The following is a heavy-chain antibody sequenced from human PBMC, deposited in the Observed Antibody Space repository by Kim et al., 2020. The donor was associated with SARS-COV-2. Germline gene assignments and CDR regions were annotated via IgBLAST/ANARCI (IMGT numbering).Heavy chain of an antibody. V-gene: IGHV3-15*01. D-gene: IGHD3-10*01. CDR3: ATVYGRYYYAKDV. CDR1: GFTFSNAW. Sequence: GGSLGLSCAASGFTFSNAWMSWVRQAPGKGLEWVGRIKNKIDGGTIDYAAPVRGRFTISRDDSKATVYLQMNNLKTEDTGVYYCATVYGRYYYAKDVWGHGTTVTVSS. CDR2: IKNKIDGGTI. J-gene: IGHJ6*02.